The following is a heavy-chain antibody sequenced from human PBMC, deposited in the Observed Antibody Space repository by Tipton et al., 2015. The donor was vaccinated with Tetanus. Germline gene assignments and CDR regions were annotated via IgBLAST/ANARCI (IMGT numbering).Heavy chain of an antibody. Sequence: TLSLTCTVSGGSITYFYWNWIRQAPGKGLEWIGNIYSTGTTSYNPSLRSRVTISVDTSRNQLSLKVNSVTAADTAVYYCARVPTNPLAVDRPTDYWGQGTLVTVSS. D-gene: IGHD6-19*01. J-gene: IGHJ4*02. CDR2: IYSTGTT. V-gene: IGHV4-59*01. CDR3: ARVPTNPLAVDRPTDY. CDR1: GGSITYFY.